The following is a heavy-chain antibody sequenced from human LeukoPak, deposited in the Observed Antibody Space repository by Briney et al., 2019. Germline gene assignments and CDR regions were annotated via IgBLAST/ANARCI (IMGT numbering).Heavy chain of an antibody. CDR3: ARRTTMVRGVIIGDNDAFGI. Sequence: SQTLSLTCAISGDSVSSNSAAWNWIRQSPSRGLEWLGRTYYRSKWYNDYAVSVKSRITINPDTSKNQFSLQLNSVTPEDTAVYYCARRTTMVRGVIIGDNDAFGIWGQGTMVTVSS. J-gene: IGHJ3*02. CDR1: GDSVSSNSAA. CDR2: TYYRSKWYN. D-gene: IGHD3-10*01. V-gene: IGHV6-1*01.